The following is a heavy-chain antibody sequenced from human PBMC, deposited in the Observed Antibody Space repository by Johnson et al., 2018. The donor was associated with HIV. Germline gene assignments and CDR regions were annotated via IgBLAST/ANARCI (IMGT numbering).Heavy chain of an antibody. D-gene: IGHD7-27*01. CDR2: IRSKTDGGTT. J-gene: IGHJ3*02. CDR3: TTELGAFDI. V-gene: IGHV3-49*04. CDR1: GFTFGDYA. Sequence: VQLVESGGGLTQAGRSPRLSCTASGFTFGDYAMSWVRQAPGKGLEWVGFIRSKTDGGTTDYAAPVKGRFTISRDDSKNTLYLQMNSLKTEDTAVYYCTTELGAFDIWGQGTMVTVSS.